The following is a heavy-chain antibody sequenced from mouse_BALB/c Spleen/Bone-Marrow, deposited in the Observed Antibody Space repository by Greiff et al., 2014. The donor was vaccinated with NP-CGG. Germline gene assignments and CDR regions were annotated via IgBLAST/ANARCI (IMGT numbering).Heavy chain of an antibody. V-gene: IGHV2-9*02. CDR2: IWAGGST. Sequence: VQLQESGPGLAAPSQSLSITCTVSGFSLTSYGVHWVRQPPGKGLEWLGVIWAGGSTNYNSALMSRLSISKDNSKSQVFLKMNRLQTDDTAMYYCARVYLWYFDVWGAGTTVTVSS. D-gene: IGHD2-3*01. J-gene: IGHJ1*01. CDR3: ARVYLWYFDV. CDR1: GFSLTSYG.